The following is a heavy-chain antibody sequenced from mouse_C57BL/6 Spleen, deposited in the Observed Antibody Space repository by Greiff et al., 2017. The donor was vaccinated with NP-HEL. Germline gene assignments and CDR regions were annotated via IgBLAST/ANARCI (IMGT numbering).Heavy chain of an antibody. J-gene: IGHJ4*01. D-gene: IGHD2-1*01. V-gene: IGHV2-9-1*01. CDR2: IWTGGGT. Sequence: VQLQQSGPGLVAPSQSLSITCTVSGFSLTSYAISWVRQPPGKGLEWLGVIWTGGGTNYNSALKSRLSISKDNSKSQVFLKMNSLQTDDTARYYCARSYYGNYEDAMDYWGQGTSVTVSS. CDR1: GFSLTSYA. CDR3: ARSYYGNYEDAMDY.